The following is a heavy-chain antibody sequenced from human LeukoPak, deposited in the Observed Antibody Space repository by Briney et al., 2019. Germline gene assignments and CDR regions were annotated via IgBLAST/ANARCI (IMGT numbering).Heavy chain of an antibody. CDR3: ARGLRDEERHYGYYYMDV. Sequence: PSETLSLTCTVPGGSINSYYCSWIRQPAGKGLEWIGRIYISGSTDYNPSLKSRVTMSVDTSKNQFSLKLSSVTAADTAVYYCARGLRDEERHYGYYYMDVWGKGTTVTVSS. V-gene: IGHV4-4*07. CDR2: IYISGST. D-gene: IGHD3-22*01. CDR1: GGSINSYY. J-gene: IGHJ6*03.